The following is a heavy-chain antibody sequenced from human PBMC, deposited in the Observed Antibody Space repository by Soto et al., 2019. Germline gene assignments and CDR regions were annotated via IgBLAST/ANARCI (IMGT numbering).Heavy chain of an antibody. Sequence: GGSLRLSCAASGFTFSSYAMHWVRQAPGKGLEWVAVISYDGSNKYYADSVKGRFTISRDNSKNTLYLQMNSLRAEDTAVYYCARDPRFEDYYDSSGYLDYWGQGTLVTVSS. D-gene: IGHD3-22*01. CDR1: GFTFSSYA. CDR3: ARDPRFEDYYDSSGYLDY. J-gene: IGHJ4*02. V-gene: IGHV3-30-3*01. CDR2: ISYDGSNK.